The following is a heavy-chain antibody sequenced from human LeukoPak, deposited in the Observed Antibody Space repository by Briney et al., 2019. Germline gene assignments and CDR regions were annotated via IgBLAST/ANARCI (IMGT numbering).Heavy chain of an antibody. Sequence: SETLSLTCAVYGGSFSGYYWSWIRQPPGKGLEWIGEINHRGSTKYNPSLKSRVTISVDTSKNQFSLKLSSVTAADTAVYYWARGDSVVGLGYWGQGTLVTVSS. D-gene: IGHD2-15*01. CDR3: ARGDSVVGLGY. J-gene: IGHJ4*02. V-gene: IGHV4-34*01. CDR1: GGSFSGYY. CDR2: INHRGST.